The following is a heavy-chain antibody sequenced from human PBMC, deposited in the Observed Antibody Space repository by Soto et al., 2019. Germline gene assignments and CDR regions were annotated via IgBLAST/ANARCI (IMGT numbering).Heavy chain of an antibody. CDR3: AKRRGAGGHFDY. D-gene: IGHD2-15*01. Sequence: GGSLRLSCAASGFTFTNYAMGWVRQAPGKGLEWVSVVSSGGSTYYADSVTGRFTVSRDNSKDTLSLQMNSLRAEDTAVYYCAKRRGAGGHFDYWGQGALVTVSS. V-gene: IGHV3-23*01. J-gene: IGHJ4*02. CDR2: VSSGGST. CDR1: GFTFTNYA.